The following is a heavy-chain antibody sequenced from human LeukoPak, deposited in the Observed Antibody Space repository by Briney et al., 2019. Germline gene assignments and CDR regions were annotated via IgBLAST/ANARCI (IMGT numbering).Heavy chain of an antibody. J-gene: IGHJ4*02. CDR3: AKVGGRKYYDFWSGYQSSFDY. CDR2: ISYDGSNE. CDR1: GFTFSNYG. Sequence: GGSLRLSCAASGFTFSNYGMHWVRQAPGKGLEWVAVISYDGSNEFYADSVRGRFTISRDNSRNTVYLQMNSLRIEDTSVYYCAKVGGRKYYDFWSGYQSSFDYWGQGILVTVSS. V-gene: IGHV3-30*18. D-gene: IGHD3-3*01.